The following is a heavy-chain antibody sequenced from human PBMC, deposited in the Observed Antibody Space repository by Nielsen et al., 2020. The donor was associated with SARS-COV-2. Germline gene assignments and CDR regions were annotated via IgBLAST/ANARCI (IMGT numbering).Heavy chain of an antibody. V-gene: IGHV4-34*01. J-gene: IGHJ3*02. D-gene: IGHD1-26*01. CDR2: INHSGST. CDR3: AITTGSYYAFDI. CDR1: GGSFSGYY. Sequence: SETLSLTCAVYGGSFSGYYWSWIRQPPGKGLEWIGEINHSGSTNYNPSLKSRVTISVDTSKNQFSLKLSSVTAADTAVYYCAITTGSYYAFDIWGQGTMVTVSS.